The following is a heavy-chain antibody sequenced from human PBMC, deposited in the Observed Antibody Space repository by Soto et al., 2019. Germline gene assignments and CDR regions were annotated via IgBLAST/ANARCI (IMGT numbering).Heavy chain of an antibody. J-gene: IGHJ4*02. CDR2: IYYSGST. CDR3: ARVWGYYFDY. Sequence: PSETLSLTSEGSVRSISSYYWTCIRQPPGKGLEWIGYIYYSGSTNYNPSLKSRVTISVDTSKNQFSLKLSSVTAADTDVYYCARVWGYYFDYWGQGTLVTVSS. D-gene: IGHD3-10*01. V-gene: IGHV4-59*01. CDR1: VRSISSYY.